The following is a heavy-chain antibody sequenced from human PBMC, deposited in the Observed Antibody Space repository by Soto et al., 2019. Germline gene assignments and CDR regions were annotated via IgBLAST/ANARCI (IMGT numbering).Heavy chain of an antibody. CDR2: SNPNSCGT. Sequence: ASVKVSFKASGYTFTGYYMHWVRQAPGQGLEWMGWSNPNSCGTNYAQKFQGWVTMTRDTSISTAYMELSRLRSDVTAVYYCARDRTGVEAFDIWGQGTMVTVSS. CDR3: ARDRTGVEAFDI. J-gene: IGHJ3*02. V-gene: IGHV1-2*04. D-gene: IGHD7-27*01. CDR1: GYTFTGYY.